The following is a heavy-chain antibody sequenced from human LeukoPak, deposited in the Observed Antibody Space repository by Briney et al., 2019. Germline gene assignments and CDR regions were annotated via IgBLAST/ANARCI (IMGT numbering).Heavy chain of an antibody. CDR2: IYTSGST. V-gene: IGHV4-61*02. D-gene: IGHD1-26*01. J-gene: IGHJ4*02. CDR3: ARGGRWEPFDY. CDR1: GGSISSGSYY. Sequence: SGTLSLTCTVSGGSISSGSYYWSWIRQPAGKGLEWIGRIYTSGSTNYNPSLKSRVTISVDTSKNQFSLKLSSVTAADTAVYYCARGGRWEPFDYWGQGTLVTVSS.